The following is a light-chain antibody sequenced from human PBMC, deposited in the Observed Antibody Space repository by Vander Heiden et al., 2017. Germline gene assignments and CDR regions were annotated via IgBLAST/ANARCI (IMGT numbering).Light chain of an antibody. CDR3: SSYGGSNNLL. CDR2: EVT. CDR1: SSDVGGYND. V-gene: IGLV2-8*01. J-gene: IGLJ2*01. Sequence: QSALTQPPSASGSPGQSVTIPCTGTSSDVGGYNDVSWYQQNPGKAPQLMVYEVTKRPSGVPDRFSGSKSGNTAYLTVSGLQAEDEADYYCSSYGGSNNLLFGGGTKLTVL.